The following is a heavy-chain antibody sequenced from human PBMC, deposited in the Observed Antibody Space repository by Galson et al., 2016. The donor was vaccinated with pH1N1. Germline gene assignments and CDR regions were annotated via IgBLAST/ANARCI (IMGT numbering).Heavy chain of an antibody. J-gene: IGHJ6*03. CDR2: IRHDGINK. CDR1: GFTFSTYG. V-gene: IGHV3-30*02. Sequence: SLRLSCAASGFTFSTYGVHWVRQAPGTGLEWVAYIRHDGINKYYIDSVKGRFTISRDSTEKTLYLQMNSLRAEDTAVYDCAKEGVPNYYYYYMDVWGKGTTVIVSS. CDR3: AKEGVPNYYYYYMDV. D-gene: IGHD2-8*01.